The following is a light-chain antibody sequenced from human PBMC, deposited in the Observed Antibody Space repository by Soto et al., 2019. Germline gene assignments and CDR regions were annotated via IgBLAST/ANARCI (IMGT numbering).Light chain of an antibody. CDR3: QQYNNGPPTWT. Sequence: EIVMTQSPATLSVSPGERATLSCRASQSVSSNLAWYQQKPGQAPRLLIYGASTRATGIPARFSGSGSGTEFTLTISSLQSEDFAVYYCQQYNNGPPTWTFGQGTKVDIK. V-gene: IGKV3-15*01. CDR2: GAS. J-gene: IGKJ1*01. CDR1: QSVSSN.